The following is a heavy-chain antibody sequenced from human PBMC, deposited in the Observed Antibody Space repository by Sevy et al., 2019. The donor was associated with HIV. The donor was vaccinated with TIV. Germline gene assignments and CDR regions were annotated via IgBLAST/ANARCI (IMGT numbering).Heavy chain of an antibody. V-gene: IGHV3-48*01. CDR2: ISSGSRTI. Sequence: GGSLRLSCAASGFTFSTYSMNWVRQAPGKGLEWVYYISSGSRTIFYAASVKGRFTISRDNAKKSLYLQMDSLTAEDTAVYYCARDEQTYGDYDYFDYWGQGTLVTVSS. CDR3: ARDEQTYGDYDYFDY. J-gene: IGHJ4*02. CDR1: GFTFSTYS. D-gene: IGHD4-17*01.